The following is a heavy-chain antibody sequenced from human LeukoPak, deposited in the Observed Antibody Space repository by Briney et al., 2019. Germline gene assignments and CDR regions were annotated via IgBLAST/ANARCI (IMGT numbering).Heavy chain of an antibody. CDR3: ARGLRGVISNWFDP. CDR1: GGSFSGYY. V-gene: IGHV4-34*01. D-gene: IGHD3-10*01. J-gene: IGHJ5*02. CDR2: INHSGST. Sequence: PSETLSLTCAVYGGSFSGYYWSWIRQPPGKGLEWVGEINHSGSTNYNPSLESRVTISEDTSKNQFSLKLSAVTAADSAVYYCARGLRGVISNWFDPWGQGTLVTVSS.